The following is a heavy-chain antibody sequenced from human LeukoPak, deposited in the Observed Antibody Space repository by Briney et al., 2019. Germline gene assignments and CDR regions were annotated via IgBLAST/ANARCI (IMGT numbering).Heavy chain of an antibody. CDR3: ARRPQYYGSGPYGMDV. J-gene: IGHJ6*02. CDR2: IDPSDSYT. V-gene: IGHV5-10-1*01. CDR1: GYSFTSYW. Sequence: GESLKISCKGSGYSFTSYWISWVRQMPGKGLEWMGRIDPSDSYTNYSPSFQCLVTISADKSISTAYLQWSSLKASDPAMYYCARRPQYYGSGPYGMDVWGQGTTVTVSS. D-gene: IGHD3-10*01.